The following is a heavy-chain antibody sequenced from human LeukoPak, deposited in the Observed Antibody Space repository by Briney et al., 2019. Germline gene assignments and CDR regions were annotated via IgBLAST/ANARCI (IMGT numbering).Heavy chain of an antibody. CDR1: GYTFTSYG. D-gene: IGHD3-22*01. J-gene: IGHJ4*02. CDR3: AVSSDYYYSLDY. Sequence: GASVKVSCKASGYTFTSYGISWVRQAPGQGLEWMGIINPSGSSTNFAQRFQGRVTMTRDMSTSTVYMEMSSLRSDDTAVYYCAVSSDYYYSLDYWGQGTLVTVSS. CDR2: INPSGSST. V-gene: IGHV1-46*01.